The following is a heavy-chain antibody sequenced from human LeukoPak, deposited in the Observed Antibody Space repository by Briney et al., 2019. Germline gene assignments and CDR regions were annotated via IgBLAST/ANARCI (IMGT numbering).Heavy chain of an antibody. CDR3: AKDHSSSSEDY. J-gene: IGHJ4*02. CDR2: IFHTGST. CDR1: GYSISSGYY. D-gene: IGHD6-13*01. V-gene: IGHV4-38-2*02. Sequence: PSETLSLTCTVSGYSISSGYYWAWIRQPPGKGLEWIGSIFHTGSTYHNPSLKSRVTISVDTSKNQFSLKLDSVTAADTAVYYCAKDHSSSSEDYWGQGTLVTVSS.